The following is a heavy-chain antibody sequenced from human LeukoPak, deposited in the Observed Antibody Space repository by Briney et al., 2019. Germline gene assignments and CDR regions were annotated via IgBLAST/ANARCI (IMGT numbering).Heavy chain of an antibody. J-gene: IGHJ4*02. Sequence: PGGSLRLSCAASGFTFSDYSLNWVRQAPGKGLEWVAVISYDGSNKYYADSVKGRFTISRDNSKNTLYLQMNSLRAEDTAVYYCAKDSPSGSYSNGVDYWGQGTLVTVSS. CDR3: AKDSPSGSYSNGVDY. CDR1: GFTFSDYS. V-gene: IGHV3-30*18. D-gene: IGHD1-26*01. CDR2: ISYDGSNK.